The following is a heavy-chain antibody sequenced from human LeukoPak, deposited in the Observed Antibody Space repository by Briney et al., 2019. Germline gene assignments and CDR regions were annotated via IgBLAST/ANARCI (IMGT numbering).Heavy chain of an antibody. Sequence: ASVKVSCKVSGYTLTELSMHWVRQAPGKGLEWMGGFDPEDGETIYAQKFQGRVTMTEDTSTDTAYMELSSLRAEDTAVYYCARRADIVLMVYAIPREHLYDYWGQGTLVTVSS. CDR3: ARRADIVLMVYAIPREHLYDY. V-gene: IGHV1-24*01. CDR2: FDPEDGET. J-gene: IGHJ4*02. CDR1: GYTLTELS. D-gene: IGHD2-8*01.